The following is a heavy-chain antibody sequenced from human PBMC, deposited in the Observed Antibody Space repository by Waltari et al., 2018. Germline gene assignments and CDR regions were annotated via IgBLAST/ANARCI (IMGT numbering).Heavy chain of an antibody. V-gene: IGHV3-23*04. CDR2: ISGSGGNT. CDR3: AKSSGSYYEVFDY. D-gene: IGHD1-26*01. Sequence: EVRLVASGGGLVQPGGSLRLSCAASGFAFANYGRSWVRRAPGKGLWCVSSISGSGGNTYYADSVKGRFTMSKDNSKNTLFLQMNSLRVDDTADYYCAKSSGSYYEVFDYWGRGTLVTVSS. CDR1: GFAFANYG. J-gene: IGHJ4*02.